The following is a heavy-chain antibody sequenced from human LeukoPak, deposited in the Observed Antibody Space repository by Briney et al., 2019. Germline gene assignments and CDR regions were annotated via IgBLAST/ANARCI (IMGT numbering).Heavy chain of an antibody. CDR3: ARDERYDSSGYPFDY. Sequence: ASVKVSCEASGYTFTGYYMHRVRQAPGQGLEWMGIINPSGGTTRYAQRFQGRVTMTRDTSISTAYMELSRLRSDDTAVYYCARDERYDSSGYPFDYWGQGTLVTVSS. CDR1: GYTFTGYY. J-gene: IGHJ4*02. CDR2: INPSGGTT. V-gene: IGHV1-46*01. D-gene: IGHD3-22*01.